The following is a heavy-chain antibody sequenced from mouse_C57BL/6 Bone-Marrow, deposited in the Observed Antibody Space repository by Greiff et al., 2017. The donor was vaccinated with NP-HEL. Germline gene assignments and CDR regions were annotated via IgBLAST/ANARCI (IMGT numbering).Heavy chain of an antibody. Sequence: EVKLMESGGDLVKPGGSLKLSCAASGLTFSSYGMSWVRQTPDKRLEWVATISSGGSYTYYPDSVKGRFTISRDNAKNTLYLQMSSLKSEDTAMYYCARHRTTVVAPYFDYWGQGTTLTVSS. CDR1: GLTFSSYG. D-gene: IGHD1-1*01. CDR3: ARHRTTVVAPYFDY. V-gene: IGHV5-6*01. J-gene: IGHJ2*01. CDR2: ISSGGSYT.